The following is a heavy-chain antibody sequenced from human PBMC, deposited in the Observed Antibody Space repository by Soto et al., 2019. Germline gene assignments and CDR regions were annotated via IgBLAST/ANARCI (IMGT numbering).Heavy chain of an antibody. CDR1: GFDFRKYA. V-gene: IGHV3-30-3*01. D-gene: IGHD5-18*01. CDR2: TSDDGDIQ. CDR3: ARAVDAAMDPLDY. J-gene: IGHJ4*02. Sequence: VGSLRLSCAASGFDFRKYAMHWGRQSPGKGPEWVAITSDDGDIQYYADSVKGRFTISRDNSKNTLYLQMTTLRSEDAAVYFCARAVDAAMDPLDYWGQGTLVTVSS.